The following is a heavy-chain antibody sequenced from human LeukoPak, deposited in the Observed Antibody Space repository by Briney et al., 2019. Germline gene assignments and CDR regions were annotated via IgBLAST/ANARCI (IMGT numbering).Heavy chain of an antibody. CDR3: ARHFSRGDTSAYYYPDFDY. CDR1: GASMSSNY. Sequence: SETLSLTCNVSGASMSSNYWSWIRQPPGKGLEWIGYIYHSGNTNYIPSLESRVTMSVDESKNQFSLKLSSVTAADTAVYYCARHFSRGDTSAYYYPDFDYWGQGTLVTVSS. D-gene: IGHD3-22*01. CDR2: IYHSGNT. V-gene: IGHV4-59*01. J-gene: IGHJ4*02.